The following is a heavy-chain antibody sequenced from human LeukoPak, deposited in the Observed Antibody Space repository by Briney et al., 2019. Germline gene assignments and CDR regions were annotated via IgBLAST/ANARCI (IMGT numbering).Heavy chain of an antibody. J-gene: IGHJ4*02. V-gene: IGHV3-23*01. CDR3: AKADRRSDLPYYFDY. Sequence: GGTLRLSCAASGFTFSTYGMSWVRQAPGKGLAWVSGISGSGDSTYYADSVRGRFTISRDNSKNTLFLQMNSLRAEDTAVYYCAKADRRSDLPYYFDYWGQGTLVTVSS. CDR2: ISGSGDST. CDR1: GFTFSTYG.